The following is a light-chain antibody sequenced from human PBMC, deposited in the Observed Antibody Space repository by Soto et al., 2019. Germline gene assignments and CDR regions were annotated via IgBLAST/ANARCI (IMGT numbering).Light chain of an antibody. CDR2: DVS. CDR1: SSDVGGYNY. Sequence: QPVLTQPASVSGSPGQSITISCTGTSSDVGGYNYVSWYQQQPGKAPKLMIYDVSNRPSGVSNRFSGSKSGNTASLTISGLQAEDEADYYCSSYTSSITLVFGTGTKVTVL. CDR3: SSYTSSITLV. V-gene: IGLV2-14*01. J-gene: IGLJ1*01.